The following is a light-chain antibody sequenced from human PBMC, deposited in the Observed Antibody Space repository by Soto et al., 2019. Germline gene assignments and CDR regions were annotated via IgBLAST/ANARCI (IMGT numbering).Light chain of an antibody. J-gene: IGLJ2*01. CDR2: EVT. CDR1: SSDVGGYKY. V-gene: IGLV2-8*01. Sequence: QSALTQPPSASGSPGQSLTISCTGTSSDVGGYKYVSWYQQHPGKAPKLMIYEVTKRPSGVPDRFSGSKSDNTASLTVSGLQAEDEADYYCSSSAGSNFVVFGGGTKLTVL. CDR3: SSSAGSNFVV.